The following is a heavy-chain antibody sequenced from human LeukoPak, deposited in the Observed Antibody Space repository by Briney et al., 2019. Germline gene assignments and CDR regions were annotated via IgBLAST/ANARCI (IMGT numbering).Heavy chain of an antibody. J-gene: IGHJ5*02. CDR3: ARPLMYYYGSETYFWFDP. D-gene: IGHD3-10*01. V-gene: IGHV3-7*01. CDR2: IKQDGSEQ. CDR1: GFIFSDHY. Sequence: GGSLRLSCAASGFIFSDHYMGWVRQAPGKGLEWVANIKQDGSEQYYVDSVKGRFTISRDNAKNSLSLQMNSLRAEDTAVYYCARPLMYYYGSETYFWFDPWGQGTLVTVSS.